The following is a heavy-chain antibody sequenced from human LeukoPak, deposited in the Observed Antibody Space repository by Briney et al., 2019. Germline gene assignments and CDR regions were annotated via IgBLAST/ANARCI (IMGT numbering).Heavy chain of an antibody. Sequence: SQTLSLTCGISGDSVSSNGAAWNWIRQSPSRGLEWLGRTYYRSRWLNDFAPSVKSRIIISPDISKNQFSLQLSSVTAADTAVYYCARLRRRLYQLLWAYNWFDPWGQGTLVTVSS. J-gene: IGHJ5*02. CDR3: ARLRRRLYQLLWAYNWFDP. V-gene: IGHV6-1*01. CDR1: GDSVSSNGAA. CDR2: TYYRSRWLN. D-gene: IGHD2-2*01.